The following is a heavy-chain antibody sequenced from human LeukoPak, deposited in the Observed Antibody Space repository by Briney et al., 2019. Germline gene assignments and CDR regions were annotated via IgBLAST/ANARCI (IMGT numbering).Heavy chain of an antibody. CDR1: GFTFSSYP. J-gene: IGHJ4*02. CDR3: AKAAVRYFDWLFTPFDY. V-gene: IGHV3-23*01. D-gene: IGHD3-9*01. Sequence: GGSLRLSCAASGFTFSSYPMSWVRQAPGKGLEWVSAISGSGGSTYYADSVKGRFTISRDNSKNTLYLQMNSLRAEDTAVYYCAKAAVRYFDWLFTPFDYWGQGTLVTVSS. CDR2: ISGSGGST.